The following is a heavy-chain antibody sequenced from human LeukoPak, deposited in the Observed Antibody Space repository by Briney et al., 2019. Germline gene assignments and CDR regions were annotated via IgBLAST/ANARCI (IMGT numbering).Heavy chain of an antibody. CDR3: ARLAHYYGSGSYYNGNWFDP. D-gene: IGHD3-10*01. J-gene: IGHJ5*02. CDR2: IYHSGST. Sequence: SETLSLTCAVSGGSISSGGYSWSWIRQPPGKGLEWIGYIYHSGSTYYNPSLKSRVTISVDTSKNQFSLKLSSVTAADTAVYYCARLAHYYGSGSYYNGNWFDPWGQGTLVTVSS. V-gene: IGHV4-30-2*03. CDR1: GGSISSGGYS.